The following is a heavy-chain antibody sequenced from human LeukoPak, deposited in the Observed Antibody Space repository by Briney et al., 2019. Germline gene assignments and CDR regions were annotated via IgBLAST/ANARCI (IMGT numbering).Heavy chain of an antibody. J-gene: IGHJ4*02. CDR1: GGSVSSGSYY. Sequence: SETLSLTCTVSGGSVSSGSYYWGWIRQPPGKGLEWIGYIYYTGSTNYNPSLKSRVTMSVDTSKNQFSLKLRAVTPADTAVYYCARGIAAAGTSPDYFDYWGQGTLVAVSS. CDR3: ARGIAAAGTSPDYFDY. V-gene: IGHV4-61*01. CDR2: IYYTGST. D-gene: IGHD6-13*01.